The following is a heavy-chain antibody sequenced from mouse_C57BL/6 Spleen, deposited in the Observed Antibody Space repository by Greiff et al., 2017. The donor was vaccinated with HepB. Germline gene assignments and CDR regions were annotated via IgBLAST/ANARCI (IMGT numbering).Heavy chain of an antibody. V-gene: IGHV8-5*01. J-gene: IGHJ3*01. D-gene: IGHD4-1*01. CDR1: GFSLSTSNMG. CDR2: IWWNDDK. Sequence: QVTLKESGPGILQPSQSLSLSCPSSGFSLSTSNMGIGRIRQTSGKGLEWLAHIWWNDDKYYNPSLKSRLTISKDTSNNQIFLNITSVDTADTATYYCSEIANWDFAYWGQGTLVTVSA. CDR3: SEIANWDFAY.